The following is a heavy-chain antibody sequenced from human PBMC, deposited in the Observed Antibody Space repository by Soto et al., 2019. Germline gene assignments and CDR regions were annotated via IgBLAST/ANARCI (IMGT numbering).Heavy chain of an antibody. V-gene: IGHV4-4*02. CDR1: SGSISSSNW. CDR2: IYHSGST. J-gene: IGHJ4*02. CDR3: ASTYGDYTIIY. D-gene: IGHD4-17*01. Sequence: QVQLQESGPGLVKPSGTLSLTCAVSSGSISSSNWWSWVRQPPGKGLEWIGEIYHSGSTNYNPSLKRRVTISVDKSTNHFSLKLSSVTAADTAVYYCASTYGDYTIIYWGQGTLVTVSP.